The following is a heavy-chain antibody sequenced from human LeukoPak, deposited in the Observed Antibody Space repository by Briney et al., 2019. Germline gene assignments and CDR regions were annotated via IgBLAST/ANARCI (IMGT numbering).Heavy chain of an antibody. Sequence: PSETLSLTCAVSGGSISSSNWWSWVRQPPGKGLEQIGEIYHSGSTNYNPSLKSRVTISVDKSKNQFSLKLSSVTAADTAVYYCARIGIRYFDWTYWGQGTLVTVSS. D-gene: IGHD3-9*01. CDR2: IYHSGST. CDR1: GGSISSSNW. CDR3: ARIGIRYFDWTY. J-gene: IGHJ4*02. V-gene: IGHV4-4*02.